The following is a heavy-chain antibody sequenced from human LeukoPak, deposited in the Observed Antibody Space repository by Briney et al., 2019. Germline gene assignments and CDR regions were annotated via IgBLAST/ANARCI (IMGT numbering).Heavy chain of an antibody. D-gene: IGHD3-10*01. CDR1: GGSIRSSYYY. Sequence: SETLSLTCTVSGGSIRSSYYYWGWIRQPPGKGLEWIGSIYDSGSTYYNPSLKSRVTISVDTSKNQFSLKLSSVTAADTAVYYCARGVRDKAYYYYYGMDVWGQGTTVTVSS. CDR3: ARGVRDKAYYYYYGMDV. J-gene: IGHJ6*02. V-gene: IGHV4-39*01. CDR2: IYDSGST.